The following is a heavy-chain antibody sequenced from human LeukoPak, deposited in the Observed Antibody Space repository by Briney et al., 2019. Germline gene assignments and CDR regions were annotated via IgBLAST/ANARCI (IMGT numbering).Heavy chain of an antibody. Sequence: GGSLRLSCAASGFTFSSYSMNWVRQAPGKGLEWVSSISSSSSYIYYADSVKGRFTISRDNSKNSLYLQMNSLRAEDTAVYYCARDRRFSYDYDSSGYYFDCWGQGTLVTVSS. CDR3: ARDRRFSYDYDSSGYYFDC. CDR2: ISSSSSYI. J-gene: IGHJ4*02. CDR1: GFTFSSYS. V-gene: IGHV3-21*01. D-gene: IGHD3-22*01.